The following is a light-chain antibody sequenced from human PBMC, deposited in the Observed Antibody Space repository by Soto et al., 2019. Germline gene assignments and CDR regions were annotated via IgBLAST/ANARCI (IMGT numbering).Light chain of an antibody. CDR1: QGISSS. Sequence: AIQLTQSPSSLSASVGDRVTITCRASQGISSSLAWYQQKPGKAPKLLIYDSFSLESGVPSRFSGSGSGADFTLTISSRQPEYFATYYCQQFNSYPVTFGCGNKVEIK. CDR2: DSF. V-gene: IGKV1-13*02. CDR3: QQFNSYPVT. J-gene: IGKJ4*01.